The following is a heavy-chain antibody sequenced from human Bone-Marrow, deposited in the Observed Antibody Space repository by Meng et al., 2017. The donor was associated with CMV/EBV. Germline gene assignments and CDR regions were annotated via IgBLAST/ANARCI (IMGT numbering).Heavy chain of an antibody. CDR3: AQYKEDALHI. J-gene: IGHJ3*02. Sequence: ESLKISCAASGFSFSASWMSWVRQGPGKGREWVANINEDGGEKHHVGSVEGRFTISRDNAKNSLYLQMNSLRVEDTALYYCAQYKEDALHIRGQGTTVTVSS. CDR2: INEDGGEK. V-gene: IGHV3-7*01. D-gene: IGHD1-1*01. CDR1: GFSFSASW.